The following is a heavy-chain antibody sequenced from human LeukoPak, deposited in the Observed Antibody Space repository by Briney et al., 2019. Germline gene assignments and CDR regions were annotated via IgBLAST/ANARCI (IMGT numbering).Heavy chain of an antibody. V-gene: IGHV4-38-2*02. CDR2: IYHSGST. Sequence: SETLSLTCTVSGYSISSGYYWGWIRQPPGKGLEWIGSIYHSGSTYYNPSLKSRVTISVDTSKNQFSLKLSSVTAADTAVYYCARGPRLRYFDWLPNNWFDPWGQGTLVTVSS. J-gene: IGHJ5*02. D-gene: IGHD3-9*01. CDR1: GYSISSGYY. CDR3: ARGPRLRYFDWLPNNWFDP.